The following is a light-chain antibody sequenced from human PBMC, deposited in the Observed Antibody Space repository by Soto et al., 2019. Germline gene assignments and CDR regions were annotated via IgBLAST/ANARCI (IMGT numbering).Light chain of an antibody. Sequence: DIQMTQSPSSLSASVGDRVTITCRASQSISSYLNWYQQKPGKAPKLLIYAAYSLQSGVPSRFSGSGSGTDVTLTISSLQPEDFATYYCQQSYRTPYTFGQGTKLEIK. CDR1: QSISSY. J-gene: IGKJ2*01. CDR3: QQSYRTPYT. CDR2: AAY. V-gene: IGKV1-39*01.